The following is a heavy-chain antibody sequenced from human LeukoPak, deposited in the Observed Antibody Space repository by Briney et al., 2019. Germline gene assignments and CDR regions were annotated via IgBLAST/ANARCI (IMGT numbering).Heavy chain of an antibody. V-gene: IGHV4-34*01. J-gene: IGHJ4*02. CDR3: ARIPYYYDSSGYYYFDY. D-gene: IGHD3-22*01. Sequence: SETLSLTCAVYGGSFSGYYWSWIRQPPGKGLEWIGEINHSGSTYYNPSLKSRVTISVDTSKNQFSLKLSSVTAADTAVYYCARIPYYYDSSGYYYFDYWGQGTLVTVSS. CDR2: INHSGST. CDR1: GGSFSGYY.